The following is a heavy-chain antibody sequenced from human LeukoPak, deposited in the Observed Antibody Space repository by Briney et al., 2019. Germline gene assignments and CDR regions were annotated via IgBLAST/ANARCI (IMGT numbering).Heavy chain of an antibody. Sequence: SETLSLTCTVSGGSISSYYWSWIRQPPGKGLEWIGYIYYSGSTNYNPSLKSRVTISVDTSKNQFSLKLSSVTAADTAVYYCAKLDYGDYGRFDPWGQGTLVTVSS. CDR3: AKLDYGDYGRFDP. V-gene: IGHV4-59*08. CDR2: IYYSGST. J-gene: IGHJ5*02. CDR1: GGSISSYY. D-gene: IGHD4-17*01.